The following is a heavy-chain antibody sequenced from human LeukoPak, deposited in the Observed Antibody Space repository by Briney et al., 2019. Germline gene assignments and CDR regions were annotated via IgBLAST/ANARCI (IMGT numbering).Heavy chain of an antibody. Sequence: GALRLSCAASGFTFSSYGMHWVRQAPGKGLEWVAVISYDGSNKYYADSVKGRFTISRDNSKNTVYLQMNSLRAEDTAVYHCAKDSGRYCSRTSCYPFDFWGQGTLVTVSS. CDR3: AKDSGRYCSRTSCYPFDF. D-gene: IGHD2-2*01. V-gene: IGHV3-30*18. J-gene: IGHJ4*02. CDR2: ISYDGSNK. CDR1: GFTFSSYG.